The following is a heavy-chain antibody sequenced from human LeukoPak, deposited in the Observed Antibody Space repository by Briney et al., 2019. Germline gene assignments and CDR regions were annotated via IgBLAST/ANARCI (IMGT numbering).Heavy chain of an antibody. J-gene: IGHJ4*02. CDR2: IIPIFGTA. D-gene: IGHD3-10*01. CDR3: ARAPRPYGSGSYLSDY. V-gene: IGHV1-69*06. CDR1: GGTFSSYA. Sequence: PVKVSCKASGGTFSSYAISWVRQAPGQGLEWMGGIIPIFGTANYAQKFQGRVTITADKSTSTAYMELSSLRSEDTAVYYCARAPRPYGSGSYLSDYWGQGTLVTVSS.